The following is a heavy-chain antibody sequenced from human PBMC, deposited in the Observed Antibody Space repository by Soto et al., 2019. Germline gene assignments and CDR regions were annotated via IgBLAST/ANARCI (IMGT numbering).Heavy chain of an antibody. J-gene: IGHJ4*01. Sequence: PGGSLRLSCAASGFTFSSYGMHWVRQAPGKGLEWVAVISYDGSNKYYADSVKGRFTISRDNSKNTLYLQMNSLRAEDTAVYYCAKDLGYFDFDYWGHGTLVTVSS. D-gene: IGHD3-16*01. V-gene: IGHV3-30*18. CDR1: GFTFSSYG. CDR2: ISYDGSNK. CDR3: AKDLGYFDFDY.